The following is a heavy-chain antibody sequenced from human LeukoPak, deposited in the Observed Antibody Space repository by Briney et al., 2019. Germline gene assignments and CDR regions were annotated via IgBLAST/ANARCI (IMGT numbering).Heavy chain of an antibody. CDR1: GFTFSSYS. J-gene: IGHJ4*02. CDR3: ARRWDSRFYFDY. Sequence: GGSLRLSCAASGFTFSSYSINWVRQAPGKGLEWVSSISSISSYIYYADSLKGRFTISRDNAKNSLYLQMNSQRAEDTALYYCARRWDSRFYFDYWGQETLVTVSS. V-gene: IGHV3-21*04. D-gene: IGHD1-26*01. CDR2: ISSISSYI.